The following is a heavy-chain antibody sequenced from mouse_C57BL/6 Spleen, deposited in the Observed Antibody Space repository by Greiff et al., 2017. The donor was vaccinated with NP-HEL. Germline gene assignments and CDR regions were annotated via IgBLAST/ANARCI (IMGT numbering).Heavy chain of an antibody. J-gene: IGHJ2*01. V-gene: IGHV5-4*01. CDR3: ARDRYYGSSFDY. Sequence: EVKVVESGGGLVKPGGSLKLSCAASGFTFSSYAMSWVRQTPEKRLEWVATISDGGSYTYYPDNVKGRFTISRDNAKNNLYLQMSHLKSEDTAMYYCARDRYYGSSFDYWGQGTTLTVSS. D-gene: IGHD1-1*01. CDR1: GFTFSSYA. CDR2: ISDGGSYT.